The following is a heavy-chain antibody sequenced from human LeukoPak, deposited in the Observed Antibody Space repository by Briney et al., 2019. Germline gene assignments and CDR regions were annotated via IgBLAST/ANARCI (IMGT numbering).Heavy chain of an antibody. Sequence: SETLSLTCTVSGGSISSYYWSWIRQPPGKGLEWIGYIYTSGSTNYNPSLKSRVTISVDTSKNQFSLKLSSVTAADTAVYYCARHRYYGASWYLDLWGRGTLVSVSS. CDR2: IYTSGST. D-gene: IGHD3-3*01. V-gene: IGHV4-4*09. J-gene: IGHJ2*01. CDR3: ARHRYYGASWYLDL. CDR1: GGSISSYY.